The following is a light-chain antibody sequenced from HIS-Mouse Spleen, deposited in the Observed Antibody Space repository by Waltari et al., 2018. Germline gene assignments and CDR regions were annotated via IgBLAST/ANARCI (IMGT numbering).Light chain of an antibody. CDR2: EGS. CDR1: SSDLGRYHL. V-gene: IGLV2-23*01. Sequence: QSALTQPASVSGSPGQSIPISCTETSSDLGRYHLVTWYQQHPGKAPKLMMYEGSKRPSGFSNRFSGSKSGNTASLTISGLQAEDEADYYCCSYAGSSTWVFGGGTKLTVL. CDR3: CSYAGSSTWV. J-gene: IGLJ3*02.